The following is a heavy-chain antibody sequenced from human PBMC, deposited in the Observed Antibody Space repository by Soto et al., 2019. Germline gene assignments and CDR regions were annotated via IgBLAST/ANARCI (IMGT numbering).Heavy chain of an antibody. V-gene: IGHV3-48*03. CDR1: GFTFSSYE. CDR2: ISSSGSTI. Sequence: GGSLRLSCAASGFTFSSYEMNWVRQAPGKGLEWVSYISSSGSTIYYADSVKGRFTISRDNAKNSLYLQMNSLRAEDTAVYYCARFKFVNRGYYFDYWGQGTLVTVSS. J-gene: IGHJ4*02. CDR3: ARFKFVNRGYYFDY.